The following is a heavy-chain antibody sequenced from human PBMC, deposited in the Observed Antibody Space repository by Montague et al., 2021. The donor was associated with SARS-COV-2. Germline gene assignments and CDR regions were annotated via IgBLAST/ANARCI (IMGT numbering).Heavy chain of an antibody. Sequence: CAISGDSVSSDIPTRNWKRQTPARRPERLGRTYYRSKWYNDYAESVKSRITIYPDTSKHQFSLHLNSVTPEDTAVYYCARIPVGSKYYFDFWGQGTLVTVSS. J-gene: IGHJ4*02. D-gene: IGHD2-2*01. CDR2: TYYRSKWYN. CDR3: ARIPVGSKYYFDF. V-gene: IGHV6-1*01. CDR1: GDSVSSDIPT.